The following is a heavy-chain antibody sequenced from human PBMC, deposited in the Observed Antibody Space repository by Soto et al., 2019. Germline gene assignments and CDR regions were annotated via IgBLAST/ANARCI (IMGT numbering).Heavy chain of an antibody. Sequence: PGGSLRLSCAASGFTFSSYAMSWVRQAPGKGLEWVSAISGSGGSTYYADSVKGRFTISRDNSKNTLYLQMNSLRAEDTAVYYCAKGSRFPIAAADHFDYWGQGTLVTVYS. CDR2: ISGSGGST. J-gene: IGHJ4*02. CDR3: AKGSRFPIAAADHFDY. CDR1: GFTFSSYA. V-gene: IGHV3-23*01. D-gene: IGHD6-13*01.